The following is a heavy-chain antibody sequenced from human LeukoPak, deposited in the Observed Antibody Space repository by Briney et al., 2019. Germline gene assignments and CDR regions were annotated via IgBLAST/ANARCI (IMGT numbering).Heavy chain of an antibody. CDR3: ASRPPGSTWYGVFDY. V-gene: IGHV4-59*11. D-gene: IGHD6-13*01. CDR2: IFGSGNS. CDR1: GASLNGHY. Sequence: SETLSLTCTVSGASLNGHYWSWIRQPPGKTLEWIGYIFGSGNSDYDPSLKSRVTMSLDTSRNQFSLKLSSVTAADTALYYSASRPPGSTWYGVFDYWSQGMLVTVSS. J-gene: IGHJ4*02.